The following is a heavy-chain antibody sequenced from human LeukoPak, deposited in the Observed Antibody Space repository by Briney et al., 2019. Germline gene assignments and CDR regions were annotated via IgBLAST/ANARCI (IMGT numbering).Heavy chain of an antibody. Sequence: GESLKISCKASGYSFTSYWIAWVRQMPGKGLEWMGIIYPGDSDTRYSPSFQGQVTISADKSISTAYLQWNSLKASDTATYYCARHSVRRTYYFDNWGQGTLVTVSS. V-gene: IGHV5-51*01. CDR2: IYPGDSDT. J-gene: IGHJ4*02. CDR3: ARHSVRRTYYFDN. D-gene: IGHD3-10*02. CDR1: GYSFTSYW.